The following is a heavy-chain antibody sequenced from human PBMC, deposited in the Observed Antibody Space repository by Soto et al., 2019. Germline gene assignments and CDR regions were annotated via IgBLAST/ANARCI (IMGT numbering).Heavy chain of an antibody. D-gene: IGHD4-17*01. CDR1: GYTFTSYG. CDR3: ARPLTPYRYGDEDHDAFDI. CDR2: ISAYNGNT. J-gene: IGHJ3*02. Sequence: ASVKVSCKASGYTFTSYGISWVRQAPGQGLEWMGWISAYNGNTNYAQKLQGRVTMTTDTSTSTAYMELRSLRSDDTAVYYCARPLTPYRYGDEDHDAFDIWGQGTMVTVSS. V-gene: IGHV1-18*01.